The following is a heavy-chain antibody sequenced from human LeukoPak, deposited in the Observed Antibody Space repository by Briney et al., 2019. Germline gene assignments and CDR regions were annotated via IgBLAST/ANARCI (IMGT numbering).Heavy chain of an antibody. Sequence: GGSLRLSCAASGFTFNKYWMSWVRQAPGKGLEWVANIKQDGSEKYYVDSVKGRFTFSRDNAKNSLYLQMNSLRAEDTAVYYCAREGTMDYYYYYGMDVWGQGTTVTVSS. V-gene: IGHV3-7*01. CDR3: AREGTMDYYYYYGMDV. D-gene: IGHD3-10*01. CDR1: GFTFNKYW. J-gene: IGHJ6*02. CDR2: IKQDGSEK.